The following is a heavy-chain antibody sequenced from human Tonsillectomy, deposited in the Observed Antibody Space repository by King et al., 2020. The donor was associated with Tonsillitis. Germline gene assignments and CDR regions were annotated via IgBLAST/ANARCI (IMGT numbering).Heavy chain of an antibody. D-gene: IGHD3-3*01. Sequence: VQLVESGGGLVKPGGSLRLSFAASGFTFSSYNMHWVRQAPGKGLEWVSSISSSSSYIYYADSVKGRFTISRDNAKNSLYLQMNSLRAEDTAMYYCARDHYDFWSGYYFFWGQGTLVTVSS. V-gene: IGHV3-21*01. CDR1: GFTFSSYN. CDR2: ISSSSSYI. CDR3: ARDHYDFWSGYYFF. J-gene: IGHJ4*02.